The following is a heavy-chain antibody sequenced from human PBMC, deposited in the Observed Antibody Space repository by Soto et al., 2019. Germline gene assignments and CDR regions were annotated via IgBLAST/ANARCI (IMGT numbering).Heavy chain of an antibody. V-gene: IGHV4-34*01. CDR3: ARGRLITIFGVVRAWFDP. D-gene: IGHD3-3*01. CDR1: GGSFSGYY. CDR2: INHSGST. Sequence: SETLSLTCAVYGGSFSGYYWSWIRQPPGKGLEWIGEINHSGSTNYNPSLKSRVTISVDTSKNQFSLKLSSVTAADTAVYYCARGRLITIFGVVRAWFDPWGQGTLVTVSS. J-gene: IGHJ5*02.